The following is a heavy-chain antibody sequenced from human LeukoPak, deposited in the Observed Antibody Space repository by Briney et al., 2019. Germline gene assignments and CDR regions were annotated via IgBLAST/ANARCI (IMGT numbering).Heavy chain of an antibody. CDR2: IVVGSGNT. J-gene: IGHJ6*02. D-gene: IGHD3-9*01. Sequence: SVKEFCKATGFTYTSSAIQRVQQDGGQHLAWIGWIVVGSGNTNYAQKFQERVTITRDMSTSTAYMELSSLRSEDTAVYYCAAAPTVVRYGHVWGQGTTVTVSS. CDR1: GFTYTSSA. V-gene: IGHV1-58*02. CDR3: AAAPTVVRYGHV.